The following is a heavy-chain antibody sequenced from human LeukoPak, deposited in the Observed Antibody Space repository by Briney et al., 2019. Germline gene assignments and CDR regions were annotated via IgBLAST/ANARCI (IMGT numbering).Heavy chain of an antibody. CDR3: ARDDWTYYDSWSGYYPRDY. CDR1: GYTFASYY. Sequence: ASGKVSCKASGYTFASYYMDWVRQAPGQGLEWMGIINPSGGSTSYAQKFQGRVTMTRDTSTSTVYMELSSLRSEDTAVYYCARDDWTYYDSWSGYYPRDYWGQGTLVTVSS. CDR2: INPSGGST. D-gene: IGHD3-3*01. J-gene: IGHJ4*02. V-gene: IGHV1-46*01.